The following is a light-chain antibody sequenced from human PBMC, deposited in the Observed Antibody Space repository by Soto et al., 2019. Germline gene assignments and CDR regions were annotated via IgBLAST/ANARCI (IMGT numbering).Light chain of an antibody. J-gene: IGLJ1*01. CDR2: DVS. CDR1: SSDVGGYNY. Sequence: QSALTQPASVSGSPGQSITFSCTGTSSDVGGYNYVSWYQQHPGKAPKLMIYDVSYRPSGVSNRFSGSKSGNTASLTISGLQAEDEADYYCSSYTSSRTYVFGAGTKLTVL. V-gene: IGLV2-14*01. CDR3: SSYTSSRTYV.